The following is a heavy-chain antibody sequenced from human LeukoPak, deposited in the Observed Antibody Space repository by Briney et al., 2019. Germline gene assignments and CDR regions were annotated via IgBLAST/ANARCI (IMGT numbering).Heavy chain of an antibody. CDR3: ARGIQLWYTGY. V-gene: IGHV3-21*01. CDR2: VSSRSTYI. J-gene: IGHJ4*02. CDR1: GFTFSSYT. D-gene: IGHD5-18*01. Sequence: GGSLRLSCAASGFTFSSYTMNWVRQAPGKGLEWVSSVSSRSTYIYYADSVKGRFTISRDNVKNSMYLQMNSLRAEDTAVYYCARGIQLWYTGYWGQGTLVTVSS.